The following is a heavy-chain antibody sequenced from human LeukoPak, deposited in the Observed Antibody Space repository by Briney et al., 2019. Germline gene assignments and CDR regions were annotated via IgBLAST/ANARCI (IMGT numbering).Heavy chain of an antibody. J-gene: IGHJ5*02. CDR1: GFPFSSYW. Sequence: GGSLRLSCVASGFPFSSYWMIWVRQAPGKGLEWVANIKQDGSKKSYVDSVKGRFTISRDNAKNTLYLQMNSLRAEDAAVYYCARGRGPYGWFDPWGQGTLVTVSS. V-gene: IGHV3-7*01. CDR2: IKQDGSKK. CDR3: ARGRGPYGWFDP. D-gene: IGHD3-10*01.